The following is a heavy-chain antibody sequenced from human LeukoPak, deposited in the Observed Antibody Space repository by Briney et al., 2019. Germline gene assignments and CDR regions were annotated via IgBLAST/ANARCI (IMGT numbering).Heavy chain of an antibody. CDR3: AKGLGTRYYYYYMDV. V-gene: IGHV3-23*01. J-gene: IGHJ6*03. CDR2: ISGSGGST. D-gene: IGHD1-1*01. CDR1: GFSVSDYY. Sequence: AGGSLRLSCAASGFSVSDYYMSWVRQAPGKGLEWVSAISGSGGSTYYAGSVKGRFTISRDNSKNTLYLQMNSLRAEDTAVYYCAKGLGTRYYYYYMDVWGKGTTVTVSS.